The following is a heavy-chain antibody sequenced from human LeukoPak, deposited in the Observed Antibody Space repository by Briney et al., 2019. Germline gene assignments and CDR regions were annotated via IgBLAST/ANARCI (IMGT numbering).Heavy chain of an antibody. CDR2: IYPGDSDT. CDR1: GYPFTNYW. D-gene: IGHD5-18*01. V-gene: IGHV5-51*01. Sequence: GESLKISCKASGYPFTNYWIGWVRPMPGKGLEWMGTIYPGDSDTRYSPSFQGQVSISADKSTNTAYLQWSSLKASDTAIYYCARLGTAIVARYFDFWGQGTLVTVSS. CDR3: ARLGTAIVARYFDF. J-gene: IGHJ4*02.